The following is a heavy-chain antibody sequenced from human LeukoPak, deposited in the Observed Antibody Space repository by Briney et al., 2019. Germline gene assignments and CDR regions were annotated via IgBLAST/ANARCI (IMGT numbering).Heavy chain of an antibody. D-gene: IGHD3-22*01. J-gene: IGHJ4*02. CDR2: IRSKTDSYAT. V-gene: IGHV3-73*01. CDR3: TRLHDISGYNYKGFDY. CDR1: GFTFSGSA. Sequence: GGSLKLSCAASGFTFSGSAMHWVRQASGKGLEWVGRIRSKTDSYATAYAASVKGRFTISRDDSKNTAYLQMNSLKTEDTAVYYCTRLHDISGYNYKGFDYWGQGALVTVSS.